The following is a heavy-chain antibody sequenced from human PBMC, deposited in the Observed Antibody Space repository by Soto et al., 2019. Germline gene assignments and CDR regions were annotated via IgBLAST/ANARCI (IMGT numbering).Heavy chain of an antibody. V-gene: IGHV4-4*07. Sequence: SETLSLTCTVSGGSINTFYWSWVRQPAGKGLEWIGRIFSSGSTSFNPSLESRVAMSVDTSKNHFSLNLSSVTAADMAVYYCAREGSYSAFNFAHGIQLWSFDFWGQGALVTVSS. CDR3: AREGSYSAFNFAHGIQLWSFDF. J-gene: IGHJ4*02. CDR2: IFSSGST. CDR1: GGSINTFY. D-gene: IGHD5-18*01.